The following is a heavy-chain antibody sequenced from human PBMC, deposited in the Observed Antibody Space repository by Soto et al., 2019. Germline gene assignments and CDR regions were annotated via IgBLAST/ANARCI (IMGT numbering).Heavy chain of an antibody. Sequence: PGGSLRLSCAASGFTVSSNYMSWVRQAPGKGLEWVSVIYSGGSTYYADSVKGRFTISRHNSKNTLYLQMNSLRAEDTAVYYCARDSYCSSTSCYSSYMDVWGKGTTVTVS. V-gene: IGHV3-53*04. J-gene: IGHJ6*03. CDR1: GFTVSSNY. D-gene: IGHD2-2*01. CDR3: ARDSYCSSTSCYSSYMDV. CDR2: IYSGGST.